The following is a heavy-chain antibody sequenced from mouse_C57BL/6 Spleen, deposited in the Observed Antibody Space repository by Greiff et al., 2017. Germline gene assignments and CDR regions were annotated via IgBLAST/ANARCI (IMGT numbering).Heavy chain of an antibody. V-gene: IGHV2-6-1*01. Sequence: VKLVESGPGLVAPSQSLSITCTASGFSLTSYGVHWVRQPPGKGLEWLVVIWSDGSTTYNSAHKSRLSISKDNSKSQVFLKMNSLQNDDTAMYYCDRHSYPYEDYAMDYWGQGTSVTVSS. J-gene: IGHJ4*01. CDR2: IWSDGST. CDR3: DRHSYPYEDYAMDY. D-gene: IGHD1-1*01. CDR1: GFSLTSYG.